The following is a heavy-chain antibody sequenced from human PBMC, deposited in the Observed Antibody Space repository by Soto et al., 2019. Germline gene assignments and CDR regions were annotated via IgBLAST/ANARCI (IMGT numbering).Heavy chain of an antibody. Sequence: SETLSLTCAVSGGSISGSYYYWGWLRQSPGRGPEWIGSVFYTGFTSYNPSLESRVSVSVDTSKNQFSLKVSAVTAADAAVYYCASSQKGYNWNYFDHWGQGALVTVSS. CDR2: VFYTGFT. J-gene: IGHJ4*02. V-gene: IGHV4-39*01. CDR3: ASSQKGYNWNYFDH. D-gene: IGHD1-20*01. CDR1: GGSISGSYYY.